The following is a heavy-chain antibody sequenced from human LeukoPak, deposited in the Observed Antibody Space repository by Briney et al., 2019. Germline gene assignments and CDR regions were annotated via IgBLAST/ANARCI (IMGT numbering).Heavy chain of an antibody. V-gene: IGHV4-39*01. D-gene: IGHD2-21*01. CDR2: IYYSGST. J-gene: IGHJ3*02. CDR3: ARMIATSNAFDI. Sequence: WIGNIYYSGSTYYNPSLKSRVTISRDTSKNQFSLKLSSLTAADTAVYYCARMIATSNAFDIWGQGTMVTVSS.